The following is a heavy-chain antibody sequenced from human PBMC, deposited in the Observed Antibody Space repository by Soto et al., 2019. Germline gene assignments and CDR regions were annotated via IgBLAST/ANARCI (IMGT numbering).Heavy chain of an antibody. Sequence: SETLSLTCAVSGYSVTSDYFWGWIRQPPGKGLEWIGSMYHSGSTYYNPSLKSRVTISVDTSKNQFSLRLSSVTAADTAVYYCARVRWLSEYDILTGYYIFDQWGRGTLVTVSS. J-gene: IGHJ4*02. CDR3: ARVRWLSEYDILTGYYIFDQ. CDR2: MYHSGST. V-gene: IGHV4-38-2*01. CDR1: GYSVTSDYF. D-gene: IGHD3-9*01.